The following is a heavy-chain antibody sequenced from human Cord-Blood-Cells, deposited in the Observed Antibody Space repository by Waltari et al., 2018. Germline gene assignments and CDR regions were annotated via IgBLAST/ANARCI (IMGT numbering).Heavy chain of an antibody. CDR2: ISWNSGSI. CDR1: GFTFAEYA. Sequence: EVQLVESGGGLVQPGRSMRPSCAASGFTFAEYARHWVRHAQGQGLEWVSGISWNSGSIGYADSVKGRFTISRDNAKNSLYLQMNSLRAEDTALYYCAKDIRTMVQGDPDYWGQGTLVTVSS. V-gene: IGHV3-9*01. CDR3: AKDIRTMVQGDPDY. J-gene: IGHJ4*02. D-gene: IGHD3-10*01.